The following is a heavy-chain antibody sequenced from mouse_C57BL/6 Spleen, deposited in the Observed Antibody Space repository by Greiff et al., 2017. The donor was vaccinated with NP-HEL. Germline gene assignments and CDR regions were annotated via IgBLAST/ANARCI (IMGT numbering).Heavy chain of an antibody. CDR2: INPSSGYT. D-gene: IGHD6-1*01. CDR3: ARPSLEYYFDY. Sequence: QVQLQQSGAELARPGASVKMSCKASGYTFTSYTMHWVKQRPGQGLEWIGYINPSSGYTKYNQKFKDKATLAADKSSSTAYMQLSSLTSEDSAVYYCARPSLEYYFDYWGQGTTLTVSS. V-gene: IGHV1-4*01. CDR1: GYTFTSYT. J-gene: IGHJ2*01.